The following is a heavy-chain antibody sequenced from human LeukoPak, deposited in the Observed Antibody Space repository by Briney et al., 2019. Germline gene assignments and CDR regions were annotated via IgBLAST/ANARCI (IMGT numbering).Heavy chain of an antibody. CDR1: GFTFSDYY. Sequence: GGSLRLYCAASGFTFSDYYMSWIRQAPGKGLEWVSYISSSSSYTNYADSVRGRFTISRDNAKNSLYLQMNSLRAEDTAVYYCARVGRQQLVGDAFDIWGQGTMVTVSS. CDR2: ISSSSSYT. CDR3: ARVGRQQLVGDAFDI. V-gene: IGHV3-11*06. J-gene: IGHJ3*02. D-gene: IGHD6-13*01.